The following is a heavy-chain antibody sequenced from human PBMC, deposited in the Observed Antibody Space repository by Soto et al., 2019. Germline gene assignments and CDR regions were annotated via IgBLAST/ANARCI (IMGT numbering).Heavy chain of an antibody. D-gene: IGHD3-22*01. V-gene: IGHV5-51*01. J-gene: IGHJ5*02. Sequence: SGYRFTSYWIAWVRQMPGKGLEWMGIIFPSDSDTRYSPSFQGQVTISADRSTSTVFLQWASLKASDTAVYFCARKDKSGYFNWFDPWGQGTLVTDS. CDR3: ARKDKSGYFNWFDP. CDR2: IFPSDSDT. CDR1: GYRFTSYW.